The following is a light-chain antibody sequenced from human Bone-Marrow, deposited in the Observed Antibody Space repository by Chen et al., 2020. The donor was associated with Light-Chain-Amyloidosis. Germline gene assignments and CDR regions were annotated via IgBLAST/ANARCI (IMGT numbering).Light chain of an antibody. CDR3: SSYTSSSTFYV. CDR1: SSDVGGYNS. J-gene: IGLJ1*01. V-gene: IGLV2-14*01. Sequence: QSALTQPASVSGSPGPSITISCTGTSSDVGGYNSVSWDQQHPGKAPKLMLDAVSNRPSGGSTRCAGSKAGNTASLTISGLQAEDEADYYCSSYTSSSTFYVFGTGTKVTVL. CDR2: AVS.